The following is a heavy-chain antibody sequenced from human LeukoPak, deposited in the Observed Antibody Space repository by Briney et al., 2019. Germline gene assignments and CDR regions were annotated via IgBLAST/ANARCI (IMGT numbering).Heavy chain of an antibody. Sequence: PSETLSLTCTVSGGSISSSSYYWGWIRQPPGKGLEWIGSIYYSGSTYYNPSLKSRVTISVDTSKNQFSLKLSSVTAADTAVCYCARQCYYYDSSGYCVYYWGQGTLVTVSS. V-gene: IGHV4-39*01. CDR2: IYYSGST. CDR1: GGSISSSSYY. D-gene: IGHD3-22*01. J-gene: IGHJ4*02. CDR3: ARQCYYYDSSGYCVYY.